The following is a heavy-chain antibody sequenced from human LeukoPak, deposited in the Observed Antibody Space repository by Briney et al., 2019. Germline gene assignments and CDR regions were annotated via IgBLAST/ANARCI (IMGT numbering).Heavy chain of an antibody. D-gene: IGHD5-24*01. CDR3: ARDGNRRWLQLPPRGAFDI. Sequence: GGSLRLSCAASGFTFSSYWMSWVRQAPGKGLEWVANIKQDGSEKYYVDSVKGRFTISRDNAKNSLYLQMNSLRAEDTAVYYCARDGNRRWLQLPPRGAFDIWGQGTMVTVSS. V-gene: IGHV3-7*01. CDR1: GFTFSSYW. CDR2: IKQDGSEK. J-gene: IGHJ3*02.